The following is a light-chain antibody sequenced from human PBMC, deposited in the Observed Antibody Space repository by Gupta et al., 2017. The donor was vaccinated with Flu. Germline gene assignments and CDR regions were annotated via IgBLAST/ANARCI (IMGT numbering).Light chain of an antibody. CDR1: QGMINN. J-gene: IGKJ5*01. CDR2: AAS. Sequence: SLSESGGDRGTITCRASQGMINNLAWFKKKQGKGPKSLIYAASSLQRGGNSNFSGSGSVSGTDFTLTISSLQPEDSATYSCQQYNSSPNTFGQGTRLEIK. CDR3: QQYNSSPNT. V-gene: IGKV1-16*02.